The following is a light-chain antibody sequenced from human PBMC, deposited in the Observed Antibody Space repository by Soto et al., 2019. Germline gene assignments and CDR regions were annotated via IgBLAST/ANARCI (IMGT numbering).Light chain of an antibody. V-gene: IGKV3-20*01. CDR1: QSVSNNY. CDR3: QQYAASPRT. CDR2: GAS. Sequence: ELVLTQSPGTLSLSPRERATLSCRASQSVSNNYLAWYQQRPGQAPRLLIYGASPRDPGIPDRLSGRGSGADFTLTISGLEPVYFALYYCQQYAASPRTFGQSTEVEV. J-gene: IGKJ1*01.